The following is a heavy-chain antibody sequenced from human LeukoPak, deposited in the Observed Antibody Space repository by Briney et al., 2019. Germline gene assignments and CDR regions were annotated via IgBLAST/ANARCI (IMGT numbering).Heavy chain of an antibody. V-gene: IGHV3-7*01. CDR3: ARRQWWGDP. Sequence: GGSLRLSCAASGFTFSNSWMSWFRQAPGKGLEWVAYIKEDGSEKNYVDSVKGRFTISRDNAKNSLYLQMNSLTTEDTAVYYCARRQWWGDPWGQGTLVNV. D-gene: IGHD4/OR15-4a*01. J-gene: IGHJ5*01. CDR1: GFTFSNSW. CDR2: IKEDGSEK.